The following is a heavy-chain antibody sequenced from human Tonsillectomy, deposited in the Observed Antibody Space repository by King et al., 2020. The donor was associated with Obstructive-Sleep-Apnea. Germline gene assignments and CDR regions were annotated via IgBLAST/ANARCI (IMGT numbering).Heavy chain of an antibody. CDR1: GFTFSSYA. CDR3: AKYQNYDIWTGYYGMDV. CDR2: ISGSGGST. J-gene: IGHJ6*02. V-gene: IGHV3-23*04. D-gene: IGHD3-9*01. Sequence: VQLVESGGGLVQPGGSLRLSCAASGFTFSSYAMSWVRQAPGKGLEWVSAISGSGGSTYYADSVKGRFTISRDNSKNTLYLQMNSLRAEDTAVYYCAKYQNYDIWTGYYGMDVWGQGTTVTVSS.